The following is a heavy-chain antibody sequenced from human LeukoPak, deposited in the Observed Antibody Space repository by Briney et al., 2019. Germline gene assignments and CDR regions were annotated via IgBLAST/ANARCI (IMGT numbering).Heavy chain of an antibody. CDR1: GGSISTYY. V-gene: IGHV4-59*12. J-gene: IGHJ4*02. CDR3: ARDLRYYYGSGSSFDY. Sequence: SETLSLTCTVSGGSISTYYWNWIRQPPGKGLEWIGYIYYSGTTNYNPSLKSRVSMSVDTSKNQFSLKLSSVTAADTAVYYCARDLRYYYGSGSSFDYWGQGTLVTVSS. CDR2: IYYSGTT. D-gene: IGHD3-10*01.